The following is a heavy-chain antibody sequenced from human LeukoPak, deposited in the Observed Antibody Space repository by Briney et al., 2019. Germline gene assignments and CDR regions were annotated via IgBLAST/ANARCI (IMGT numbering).Heavy chain of an antibody. Sequence: GASVKVSCKASGYTFTSYGISWVRQAPGQGLEWMGWISAYNGNTNYAQKLQGRVTMTTDTSTSTAYMELRGLRSDDTAVYYCARDLYYYDSSGRFDYWGQGTLVTVSS. J-gene: IGHJ4*02. CDR2: ISAYNGNT. D-gene: IGHD3-22*01. V-gene: IGHV1-18*01. CDR3: ARDLYYYDSSGRFDY. CDR1: GYTFTSYG.